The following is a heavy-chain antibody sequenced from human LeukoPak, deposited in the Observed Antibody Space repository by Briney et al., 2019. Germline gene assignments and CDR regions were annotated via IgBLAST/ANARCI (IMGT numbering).Heavy chain of an antibody. D-gene: IGHD4-17*01. CDR2: ISGSGGGT. Sequence: GGSLRLSCAASGFTFSSYAMSWVRQAPGKGLEWVSAISGSGGGTYYADSVKGRFTISRDNSKNTLYLQMNSLRAEDTAVYYCAKVHYGDYLPHGNYFDYWGQGTLVTVSS. J-gene: IGHJ4*02. V-gene: IGHV3-23*01. CDR3: AKVHYGDYLPHGNYFDY. CDR1: GFTFSSYA.